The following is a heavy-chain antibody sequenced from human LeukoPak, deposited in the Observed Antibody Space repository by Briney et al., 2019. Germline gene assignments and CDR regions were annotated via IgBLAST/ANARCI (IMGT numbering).Heavy chain of an antibody. CDR2: INPNSGGT. D-gene: IGHD3-22*01. CDR3: ASLYYDSSGSLDY. Sequence: ASVKVSCKASGYTFTCYYMHWVRQAPGQGLEWMGWINPNSGGTNYAQKFQGRVTMTRDTSISTAYMELSRLRSDDTAVYYCASLYYDSSGSLDYWGQGTLVTVSS. J-gene: IGHJ4*02. CDR1: GYTFTCYY. V-gene: IGHV1-2*02.